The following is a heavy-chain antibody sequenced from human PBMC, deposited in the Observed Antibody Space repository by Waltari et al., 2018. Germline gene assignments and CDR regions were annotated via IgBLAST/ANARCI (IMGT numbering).Heavy chain of an antibody. V-gene: IGHV4-39*01. Sequence: QLHLQESGPGLVKPSETLSLTCSVSGGSITSNRHYWGWIRQPPGKGPEWTGTISYRGATYNNPSLNSRVTISVDTSKNQYSLKLTSVTAADTAVYYCATYIGASIGTAAFDVWGQGTMVTVSS. CDR1: GGSITSNRHY. CDR2: ISYRGAT. CDR3: ATYIGASIGTAAFDV. J-gene: IGHJ3*01. D-gene: IGHD5-12*01.